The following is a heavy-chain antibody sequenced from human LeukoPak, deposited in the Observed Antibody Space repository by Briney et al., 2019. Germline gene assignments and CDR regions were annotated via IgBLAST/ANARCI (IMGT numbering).Heavy chain of an antibody. J-gene: IGHJ2*01. D-gene: IGHD2-15*01. CDR3: ARHLVDWYFDL. Sequence: GESLQISCKGSGYSFSSYWIGWVRQMPGKGLEWMGIIYPGDSDTRYSPSFQGQVSISVDKSISTAYLQWSSLQASDTAMYYCARHLVDWYFDLWGRGTLVTVSS. V-gene: IGHV5-51*01. CDR2: IYPGDSDT. CDR1: GYSFSSYW.